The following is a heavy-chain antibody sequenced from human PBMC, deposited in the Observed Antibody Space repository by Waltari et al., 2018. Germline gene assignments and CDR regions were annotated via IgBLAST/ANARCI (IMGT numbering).Heavy chain of an antibody. CDR3: AKVPGSVPKKYYFDY. J-gene: IGHJ4*02. V-gene: IGHV3-23*01. CDR2: ISGSGGST. Sequence: AMSWVRQAPGKGLEWVSAISGSGGSTYYADSVKGRFTISRDNSKNTLYLQMNSLRAEDTAVYYCAKVPGSVPKKYYFDYWGQGTLVTVSS. CDR1: A.